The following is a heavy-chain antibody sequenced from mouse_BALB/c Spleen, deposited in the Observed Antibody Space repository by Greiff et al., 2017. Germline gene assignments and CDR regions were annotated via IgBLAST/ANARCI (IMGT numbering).Heavy chain of an antibody. D-gene: IGHD4-1*01. CDR1: GYTFTSYW. CDR3: ARSPLGRGDMDY. Sequence: VQLQQPGAELVKPGASVKLSCKASGYTFTSYWMHWVKQRPGQGLEWIGEINPSNGRTNYNEKFKSKATLTVDKSSSTAYMQLSSLTSEDSAVYYCARSPLGRGDMDYWGQGTTLTVSS. CDR2: INPSNGRT. J-gene: IGHJ2*01. V-gene: IGHV1S81*02.